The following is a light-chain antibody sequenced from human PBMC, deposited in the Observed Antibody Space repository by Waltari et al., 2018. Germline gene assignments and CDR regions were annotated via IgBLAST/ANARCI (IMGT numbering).Light chain of an antibody. CDR2: GPL. CDR3: QQYDTSPGT. V-gene: IGKV3-20*01. J-gene: IGKJ2*01. CDR1: PSLKVAY. Sequence: EIVLTQSPGTLSLSPGEKAILSWRASPSLKVAYVAWYQQRSGQAPRLLINGPLYRAGDITDRFSGSRSGTGFTLNITRLEPEDFAVYYCQQYDTSPGTVGQGTKLEMK.